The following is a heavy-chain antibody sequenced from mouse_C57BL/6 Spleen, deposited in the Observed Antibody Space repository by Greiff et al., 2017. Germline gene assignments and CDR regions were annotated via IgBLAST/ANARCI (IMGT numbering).Heavy chain of an antibody. D-gene: IGHD2-2*01. Sequence: VQLKQSGPELVKPGASVKISCKASGYSFTGYYMNWVKQSPEKSLEWIGEINPSTGGTTYNQKFKAKATLTVDKSSSTAYMQLKSLTSEDSAVYYCAREDYGYDLDYWGQGTTLTVSS. V-gene: IGHV1-42*01. J-gene: IGHJ2*01. CDR2: INPSTGGT. CDR1: GYSFTGYY. CDR3: AREDYGYDLDY.